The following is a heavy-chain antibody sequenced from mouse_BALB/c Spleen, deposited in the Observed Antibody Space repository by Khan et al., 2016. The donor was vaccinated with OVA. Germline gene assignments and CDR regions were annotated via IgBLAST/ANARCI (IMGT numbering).Heavy chain of an antibody. J-gene: IGHJ3*01. CDR2: IDPFSGGT. V-gene: IGHV1S135*01. CDR1: GYSFTTYY. D-gene: IGHD2-2*01. Sequence: VQLKQSRPELMKPGASVKLSCKASGYSFTTYYIHWMMQSHGKSLEWIGYIDPFSGGTTYNQKFKGKATLTVDRSSSTAYIHLSNLTSEDSAVYYCTRHGYVAWFTYWGQGTLVTVSS. CDR3: TRHGYVAWFTY.